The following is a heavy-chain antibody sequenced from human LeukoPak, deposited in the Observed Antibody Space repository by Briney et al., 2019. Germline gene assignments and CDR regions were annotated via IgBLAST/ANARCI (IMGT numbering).Heavy chain of an antibody. CDR2: ISSSSSYI. CDR1: GFTLSSYS. J-gene: IGHJ5*02. CDR3: ARDRSGSSCDP. Sequence: GGSLRLSCAASGFTLSSYSMNWVRQAPGKGLEWASSISSSSSYIYYADSVKGRFTISRDNAKNSLYLQMNSLRAEDTAVYYCARDRSGSSCDPWGQGTLVTVSS. V-gene: IGHV3-21*01. D-gene: IGHD1-26*01.